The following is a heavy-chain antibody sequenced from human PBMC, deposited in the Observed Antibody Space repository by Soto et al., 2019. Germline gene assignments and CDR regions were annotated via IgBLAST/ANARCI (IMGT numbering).Heavy chain of an antibody. Sequence: ASVKVSCKASGYTFTGHYVHWVRQAPEQGPEWMGEIGPESGATRYAQKFQGRVTMTRDMSITTVYMELNNLSPDDTAVYYCGRGRSGQIVVFYWGQGTPVTVSS. CDR1: GYTFTGHY. V-gene: IGHV1-2*02. CDR3: GRGRSGQIVVFY. CDR2: IGPESGAT. J-gene: IGHJ4*02. D-gene: IGHD1-26*01.